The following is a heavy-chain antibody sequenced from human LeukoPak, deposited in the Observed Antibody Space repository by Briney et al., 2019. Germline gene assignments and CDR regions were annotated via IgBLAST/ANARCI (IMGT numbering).Heavy chain of an antibody. CDR1: GGTFSSYA. CDR2: IIPIFGTA. D-gene: IGHD2-15*01. CDR3: AREEHRGGKATPDFDY. Sequence: GASVKVSCXASGGTFSSYAISWVRLAPGQGLEWMGRIIPIFGTANYAQKFQGRVTITTDESTSTAYMELSSLRSEDTAVYYCAREEHRGGKATPDFDYWGQGTLVTVSS. V-gene: IGHV1-69*05. J-gene: IGHJ4*02.